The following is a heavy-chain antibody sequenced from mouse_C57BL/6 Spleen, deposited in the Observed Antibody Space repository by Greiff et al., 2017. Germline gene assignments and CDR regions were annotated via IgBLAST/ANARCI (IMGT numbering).Heavy chain of an antibody. D-gene: IGHD2-12*01. CDR2: ISNLAYSI. CDR1: GFTFSDYG. J-gene: IGHJ4*01. V-gene: IGHV5-15*01. CDR3: ARHEDYTAMDY. Sequence: EVKLVEPGGGLVQPGGSLKLSCAASGFTFSDYGMAWVRQAPRKGPEWVAFISNLAYSIYYADTVTGRFTISRENAKNTLYLEMSSLRSEDTAMYYCARHEDYTAMDYWGQGTSVTVSS.